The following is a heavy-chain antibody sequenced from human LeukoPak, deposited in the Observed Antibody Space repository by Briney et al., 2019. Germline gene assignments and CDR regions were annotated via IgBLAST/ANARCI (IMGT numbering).Heavy chain of an antibody. CDR1: GGSISSYY. Sequence: SETLSLTCTVSGGSISSYYWSWIRQPAGKGLEWIGRIYTSGSTNYNPSLKSRVTMSVDTSKNQFSPKLSSVTAADTAVCYCGVVAASYYYYGMDVWGQGTTVTVSS. D-gene: IGHD2-15*01. CDR3: GVVAASYYYYGMDV. V-gene: IGHV4-4*07. J-gene: IGHJ6*02. CDR2: IYTSGST.